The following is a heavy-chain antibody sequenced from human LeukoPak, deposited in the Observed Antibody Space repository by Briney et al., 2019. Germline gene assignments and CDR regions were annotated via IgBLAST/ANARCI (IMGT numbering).Heavy chain of an antibody. J-gene: IGHJ4*02. Sequence: GRSLRLSCAASGFTFSSYGMHWVRQAPGKGLEWVANINQDGSEKYYVDSVKGRFTISRDNAKNSLYLQMNSLRADDTAVYYCARADAGQRYFDYWGQGTLVTVSS. CDR1: GFTFSSYG. CDR2: INQDGSEK. V-gene: IGHV3-7*05. CDR3: ARADAGQRYFDY. D-gene: IGHD5-18*01.